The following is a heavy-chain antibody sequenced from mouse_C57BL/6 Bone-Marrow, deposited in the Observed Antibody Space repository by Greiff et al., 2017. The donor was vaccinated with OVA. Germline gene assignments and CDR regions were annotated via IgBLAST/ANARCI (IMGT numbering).Heavy chain of an antibody. D-gene: IGHD2-2*01. J-gene: IGHJ3*01. Sequence: LVKPGASVKMSCKASGYTFTDYYMNWVKQSHGKSLEWIGVINPYNGGTSYNQKFKGKATLTVDKSSSTAYMELNSLTSEDSAVYYCARSYGFSAYWGQGTLVTVSA. V-gene: IGHV1-19*01. CDR3: ARSYGFSAY. CDR1: GYTFTDYY. CDR2: INPYNGGT.